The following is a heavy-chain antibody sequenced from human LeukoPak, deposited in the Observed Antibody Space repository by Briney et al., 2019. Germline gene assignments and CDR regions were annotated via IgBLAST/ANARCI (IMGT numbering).Heavy chain of an antibody. V-gene: IGHV3-35*01. CDR1: GVTFSNSD. Sequence: GGSLRLSCAASGVTFSNSDMNWVHQAPGKRLEWVSGVSWNGSRTHYADSVKGRFIISRDNSRNALYLQTNSLRAEDTAVYYCVRTNVLRFLEWLGDAFDIWGQGTMVTVSS. J-gene: IGHJ3*02. CDR2: VSWNGSRT. CDR3: VRTNVLRFLEWLGDAFDI. D-gene: IGHD3-3*01.